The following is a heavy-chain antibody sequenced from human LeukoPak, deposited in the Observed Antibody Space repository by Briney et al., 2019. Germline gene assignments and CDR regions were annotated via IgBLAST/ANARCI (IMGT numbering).Heavy chain of an antibody. Sequence: PSETPSLTCTVSGGSISSYYWSWIRQPPGKGLEWIGYIYYSGSTNYNPSLKSRVTISVDTSKNQFSLKLSSVTAADTAVYYCARMIREDYYDSSGSRFGAFDIWGQGTMVTVSS. J-gene: IGHJ3*02. CDR1: GGSISSYY. D-gene: IGHD3-22*01. CDR2: IYYSGST. CDR3: ARMIREDYYDSSGSRFGAFDI. V-gene: IGHV4-59*08.